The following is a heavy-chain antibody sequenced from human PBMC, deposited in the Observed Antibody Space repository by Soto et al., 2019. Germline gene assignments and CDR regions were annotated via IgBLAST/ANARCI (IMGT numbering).Heavy chain of an antibody. CDR3: VRYRREAVAGYTLDN. J-gene: IGHJ4*02. CDR2: VYNSGST. Sequence: SETLSLTCTVSGGSISSNYWTWIRQPPGKGLEWIGYVYNSGSTNHNPSLKSRVTISEDTSKSQFSLKVNSMTAADTAVYYCVRYRREAVAGYTLDNWGQGILVTVSS. V-gene: IGHV4-59*01. D-gene: IGHD6-13*01. CDR1: GGSISSNY.